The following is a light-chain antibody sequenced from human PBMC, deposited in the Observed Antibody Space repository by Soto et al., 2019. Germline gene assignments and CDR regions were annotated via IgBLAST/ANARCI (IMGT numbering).Light chain of an antibody. CDR3: GTWDSSLSRYV. J-gene: IGLJ1*01. V-gene: IGLV1-51*01. CDR2: DNN. Sequence: QSALTQPPSVSAAPGQKVTISCSGSGSNIGNNYVSWYQQLPGTAPKLLIYDNNKRPSGIPDRFSGSKSGTSATLGITGLQTGDEADYYCGTWDSSLSRYVFGTGTKVTVL. CDR1: GSNIGNNY.